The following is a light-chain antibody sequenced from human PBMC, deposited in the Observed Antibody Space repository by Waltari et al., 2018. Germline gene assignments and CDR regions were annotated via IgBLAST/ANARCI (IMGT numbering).Light chain of an antibody. Sequence: QSVLTQPPLVSGAPGQRVTTSCTVSSPNIGAGYDVPWYQQLPGTAPRLLIYGNSKRPSGVPDRFSGAKSGTSASLAITGLQAEDEADYYCQSYDSSLSGSVFGGGTKLTVL. CDR3: QSYDSSLSGSV. J-gene: IGLJ2*01. CDR2: GNS. CDR1: SPNIGAGYD. V-gene: IGLV1-40*01.